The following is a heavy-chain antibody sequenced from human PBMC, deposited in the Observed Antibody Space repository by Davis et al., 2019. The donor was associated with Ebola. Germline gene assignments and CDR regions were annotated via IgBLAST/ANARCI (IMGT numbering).Heavy chain of an antibody. V-gene: IGHV4-39*01. J-gene: IGHJ6*02. Sequence: PSETLSLTCAVYGGSFSGYYWGGIRQPPGKGLEWIGSIYYSGRTYYNPSLKSRVTISVDTSKNQFSLKLSSVTAADTAVYYCARSQVVVAAPYYYYGMDVWGQGTTVTVSS. CDR1: GGSFSGYY. CDR3: ARSQVVVAAPYYYYGMDV. D-gene: IGHD2-15*01. CDR2: IYYSGRT.